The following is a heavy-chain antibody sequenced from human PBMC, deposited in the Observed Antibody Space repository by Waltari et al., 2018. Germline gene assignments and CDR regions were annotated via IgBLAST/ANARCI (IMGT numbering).Heavy chain of an antibody. Sequence: QIQLVESGGGVVQPGGSLRLSCVASGFTFRDNGIHWVRQDPGKGLNCVDFMRSDATSTSYADSVKGLFTISRDDSKSILYLQLNSLRADDTAVYYCARISLFYYDRGSLTFLYWGQGTLLTVSS. CDR3: ARISLFYYDRGSLTFLY. CDR2: MRSDATST. V-gene: IGHV3-30*02. J-gene: IGHJ4*02. CDR1: GFTFRDNG. D-gene: IGHD3-22*01.